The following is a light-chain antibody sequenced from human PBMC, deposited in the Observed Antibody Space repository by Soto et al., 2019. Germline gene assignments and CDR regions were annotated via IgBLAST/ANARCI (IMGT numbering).Light chain of an antibody. V-gene: IGLV1-40*01. Sequence: QSVLTQPPSVSGAPGQRGTISCTGSSSNIGAGYDVHWYQQLPGTAPKRLIYGNSNRPSGVPDRFSGSKSGTSASLAITGLQAEDEADYYCQSYASSLSGYVFGTGTKLTVL. J-gene: IGLJ1*01. CDR1: SSNIGAGYD. CDR2: GNS. CDR3: QSYASSLSGYV.